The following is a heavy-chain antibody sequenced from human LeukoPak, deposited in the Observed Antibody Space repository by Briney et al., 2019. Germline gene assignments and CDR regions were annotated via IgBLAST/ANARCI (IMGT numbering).Heavy chain of an antibody. V-gene: IGHV3-74*01. CDR3: ARAPFEVGGYYPEYLRN. CDR2: IKSDGKT. Sequence: PGGSLRLSCEASGFSFSRYWMHWVRQAPRKGLVWVSRIKSDGKTNYADSVKGRFTISRDNAKNTLSLQMYSLRAEDTGVYYCARAPFEVGGYYPEYLRNWGQGTLVTVSS. CDR1: GFSFSRYW. D-gene: IGHD3-22*01. J-gene: IGHJ1*01.